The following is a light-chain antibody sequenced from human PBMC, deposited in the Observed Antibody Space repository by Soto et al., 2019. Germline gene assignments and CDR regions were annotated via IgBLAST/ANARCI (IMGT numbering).Light chain of an antibody. CDR3: SSYTSSSTYYV. CDR1: SSDVGCYNY. CDR2: DVS. J-gene: IGLJ1*01. V-gene: IGLV2-14*01. Sequence: QSALTQPASVSGSPGQSITISCTGTSSDVGCYNYVSWYQQHPGKAPKLMIYDVSNRPSGVSNRFSGSKSGNTASLTISGLQAEDEADYYCSSYTSSSTYYVFGTGTKLTVL.